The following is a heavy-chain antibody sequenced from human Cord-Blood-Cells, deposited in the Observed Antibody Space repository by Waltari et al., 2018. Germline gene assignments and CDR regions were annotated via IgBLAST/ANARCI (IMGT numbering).Heavy chain of an antibody. J-gene: IGHJ4*02. CDR2: IYYSGSP. Sequence: QLQLQESGPGLVKPSETLSLTCTVSGGSISSSSYYWGWIRQPPGKGLEWIGSIYYSGSPYSTPSLKSRVTISVDTSKDQFSLKLRSVTAADTAVYYCARQGFKGSSSWPFDYWGQGTLVTVSS. D-gene: IGHD6-13*01. V-gene: IGHV4-39*01. CDR3: ARQGFKGSSSWPFDY. CDR1: GGSISSSSYY.